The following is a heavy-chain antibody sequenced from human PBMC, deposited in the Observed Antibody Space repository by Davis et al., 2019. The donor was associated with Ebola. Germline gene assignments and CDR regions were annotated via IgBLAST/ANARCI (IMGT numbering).Heavy chain of an antibody. J-gene: IGHJ6*02. Sequence: GESLKISCASSGFTFSISGMSWVRQAPGKGLEWVSGINWNGDITSYADSVKGRFTISRDNSKNTLYLQMDSLRVEDTAVYYCARDQRGHGVDVWGQGTTVTVS. V-gene: IGHV3-20*04. CDR1: GFTFSISG. CDR3: ARDQRGHGVDV. CDR2: INWNGDIT.